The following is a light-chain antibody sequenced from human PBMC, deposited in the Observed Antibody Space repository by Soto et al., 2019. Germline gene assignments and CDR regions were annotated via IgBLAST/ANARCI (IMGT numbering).Light chain of an antibody. J-gene: IGLJ2*01. Sequence: QSVLTQPRSVSGSPGQSATISCTGTSSDIGGYNYVSWYQQHPGKAPKLIIYDVTNRPSGVPDRFSGSKSGNTASLTISGLQTEDESDYYCCSFAGDYNLVFGGGTKLTVL. CDR2: DVT. CDR1: SSDIGGYNY. V-gene: IGLV2-11*01. CDR3: CSFAGDYNLV.